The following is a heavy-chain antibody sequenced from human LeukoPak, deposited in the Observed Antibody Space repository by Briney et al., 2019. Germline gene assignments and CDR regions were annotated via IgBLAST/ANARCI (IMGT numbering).Heavy chain of an antibody. CDR2: IKYDGTEK. CDR1: GFTFSSHW. V-gene: IGHV3-7*03. Sequence: PGGSLRLSCAVSGFTFSSHWMGWVRQAPGKGLSWVANIKYDGTEKHYVDSVKGRFTISRDNAKNSLYLQMNSLRAEDTAVYYCARDGVAAGIYFDYWGQGTLVTVSS. CDR3: ARDGVAAGIYFDY. J-gene: IGHJ4*02. D-gene: IGHD6-13*01.